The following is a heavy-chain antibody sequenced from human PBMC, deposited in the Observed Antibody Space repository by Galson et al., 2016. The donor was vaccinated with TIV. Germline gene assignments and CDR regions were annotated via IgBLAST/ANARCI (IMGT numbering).Heavy chain of an antibody. CDR3: ARSGDYGDY. CDR2: TNPNSGNT. V-gene: IGHV1-8*02. D-gene: IGHD4-17*01. CDR1: GYTFTGYD. Sequence: SVKVSCKASGYTFTGYDINWVRQATGQGLEWMGWTNPNSGNTGYAQKFRGRVTMTRNTSVRTAYMELSSLRSEDTAVYYCARSGDYGDYWGQGTLVTVSS. J-gene: IGHJ4*02.